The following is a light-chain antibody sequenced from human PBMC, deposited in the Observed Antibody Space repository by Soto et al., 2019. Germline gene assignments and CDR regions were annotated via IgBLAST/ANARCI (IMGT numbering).Light chain of an antibody. J-gene: IGKJ1*01. CDR2: KAS. CDR1: QSISSW. CDR3: KQYNSYSCT. V-gene: IGKV1-5*03. Sequence: DIQMTQSPSTLSAPVRPSVRTTCRASQSISSWLAWYQQKPGKAPKLLIYKASSLESGVPSRFSGSGSGTEFTLTISSLQTDDFATYSCKQYNSYSCTFGQGTKVDIK.